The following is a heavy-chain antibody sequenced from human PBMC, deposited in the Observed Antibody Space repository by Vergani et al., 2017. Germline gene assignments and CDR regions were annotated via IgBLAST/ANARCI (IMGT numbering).Heavy chain of an antibody. CDR1: GFTFSNYD. J-gene: IGHJ4*02. CDR3: AKHFRGWGSDY. V-gene: IGHV3-30*02. Sequence: QVQLVESGGGVVQRGGSLRLSCATSGFTFSNYDMQWIRQGPGKGLEFVAFIQIDGSNKYYADSVKGRFTLSRDFSKNTLYLQMNSLRTDDTAADYCAKHFRGWGSDYWGQGTQVIVSS. CDR2: IQIDGSNK. D-gene: IGHD3-16*01.